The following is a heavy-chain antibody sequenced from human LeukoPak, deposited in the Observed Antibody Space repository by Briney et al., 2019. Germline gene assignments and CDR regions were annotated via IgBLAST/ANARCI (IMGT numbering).Heavy chain of an antibody. V-gene: IGHV4-61*08. CDR1: GGSISSGDYY. J-gene: IGHJ4*02. CDR3: ARTSSSSFRHY. Sequence: TLETLSLTCTVSGGSISSGDYYWSWIRQPPGKGLEWIGYIYYSGSTNYNPSLKSRVTISVDTSKNQFSLKLSSVTAADTAVYYCARTSSSSFRHYWGQGTLVTVSS. CDR2: IYYSGST. D-gene: IGHD6-6*01.